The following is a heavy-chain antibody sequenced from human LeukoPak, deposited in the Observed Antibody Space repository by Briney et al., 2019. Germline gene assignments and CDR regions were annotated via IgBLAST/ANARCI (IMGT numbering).Heavy chain of an antibody. Sequence: PGGSLRLSCAASGFTFSSYWMHWVRQAPGEGLVWVSRVNSDGSSTNYADSVKGRFTISRDNAKNTLYLQMNSLRAEDTAVYYCAKIAFIVVVPAAPSEIDYWGQGTLVTVSS. V-gene: IGHV3-74*01. J-gene: IGHJ4*02. CDR3: AKIAFIVVVPAAPSEIDY. CDR1: GFTFSSYW. D-gene: IGHD2-2*01. CDR2: VNSDGSST.